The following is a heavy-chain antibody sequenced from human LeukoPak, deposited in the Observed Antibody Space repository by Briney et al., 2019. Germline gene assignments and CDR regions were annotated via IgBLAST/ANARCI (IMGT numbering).Heavy chain of an antibody. D-gene: IGHD5-24*01. J-gene: IGHJ4*02. CDR3: ARLRDGYNRPFDY. CDR2: IYAGDSDT. Sequence: GESLKISRKGSGYSFTSYWIGWVRQMPGKGLEWMGIIYAGDSDTRYGPSFQGQVTISAGKSISTAYLQWDSLKASDSAIYYCARLRDGYNRPFDYWGQGTLVTVSS. V-gene: IGHV5-51*01. CDR1: GYSFTSYW.